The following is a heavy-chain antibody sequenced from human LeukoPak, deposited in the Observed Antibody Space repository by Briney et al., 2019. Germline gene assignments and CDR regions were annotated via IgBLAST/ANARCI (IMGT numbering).Heavy chain of an antibody. D-gene: IGHD5-18*01. J-gene: IGHJ6*03. Sequence: ASVKVSCKASGYTFTGYYMHWVRQAPGQGLEWMGWINPNSGGTNYAQKFQGRVTMTRDTFISTAYMELSRLRSDDTAVYYCARGGGYSYYYYYYMDVWGKGTTVTISS. CDR1: GYTFTGYY. V-gene: IGHV1-2*02. CDR2: INPNSGGT. CDR3: ARGGGYSYYYYYYMDV.